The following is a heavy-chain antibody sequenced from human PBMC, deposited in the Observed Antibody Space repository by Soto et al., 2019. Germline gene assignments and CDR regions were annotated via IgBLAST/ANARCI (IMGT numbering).Heavy chain of an antibody. J-gene: IGHJ4*02. D-gene: IGHD2-2*02. CDR2: INAGNGKT. V-gene: IGHV1-3*01. Sequence: SVTVSCTASGYTFTTYAIHCLRQAPGQRLEWMGWINAGNGKTKYSQKFQDRVTITRDTSATTAYMELSSLTSEDTAVYYCARAGDDCSTTSCYMIDYWGQGTLVTVSS. CDR1: GYTFTTYA. CDR3: ARAGDDCSTTSCYMIDY.